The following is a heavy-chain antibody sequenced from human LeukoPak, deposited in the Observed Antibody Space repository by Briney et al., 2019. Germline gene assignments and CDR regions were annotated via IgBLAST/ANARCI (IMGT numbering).Heavy chain of an antibody. J-gene: IGHJ6*03. CDR1: GYSIRSGYY. D-gene: IGHD6-13*01. V-gene: IGHV4-38-2*02. Sequence: KASETLSLTCTVSGYSIRSGYYWGWIRQPPGKGLEWIGSIFHSGSTYYSPSLKSRVIISVDTSKNQFSLKLSSVTAADTAVYYCARGGGISHYYYYMDVWGKGTTVTISS. CDR3: ARGGGISHYYYYMDV. CDR2: IFHSGST.